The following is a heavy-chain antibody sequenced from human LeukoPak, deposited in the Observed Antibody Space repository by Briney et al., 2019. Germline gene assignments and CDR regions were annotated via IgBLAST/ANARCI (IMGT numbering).Heavy chain of an antibody. CDR1: DVSIFRSNW. Sequence: PSETLSLTCAVSDVSIFRSNWWSWVRQPPGKGLVWIGQISPSGSTNYSPSPKSRVTISVDKSKTQFSLILTSVTAADTAVYFCARSPTKRVTDDYWGQGTLVTVSS. CDR2: ISPSGST. J-gene: IGHJ4*02. D-gene: IGHD5/OR15-5a*01. CDR3: ARSPTKRVTDDY. V-gene: IGHV4-4*02.